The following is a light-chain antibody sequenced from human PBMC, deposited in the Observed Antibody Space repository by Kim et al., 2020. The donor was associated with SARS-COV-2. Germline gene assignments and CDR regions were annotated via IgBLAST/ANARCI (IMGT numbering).Light chain of an antibody. CDR3: QQYEYGSSKT. J-gene: IGKJ1*01. V-gene: IGKV3-20*01. CDR1: QSVSSSY. Sequence: EIVLTQSPGTLSLSPGERATLSCRASQSVSSSYLAWYQQKPGQAPRLLISGAYSRATGIPDRFSGSGSGTDFTLTISRLEPEDFGVYYCQQYEYGSSKTFGQGTKVDIK. CDR2: GAY.